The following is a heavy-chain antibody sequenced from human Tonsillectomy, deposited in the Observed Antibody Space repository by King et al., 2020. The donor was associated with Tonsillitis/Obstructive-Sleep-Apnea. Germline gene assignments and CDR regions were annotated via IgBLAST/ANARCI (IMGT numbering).Heavy chain of an antibody. V-gene: IGHV1-69*01. CDR1: GVTFSNYA. Sequence: VQLVESGAEVKKPGSSVKVSCKASGVTFSNYAIAWVRQAPGQGLEWMGGIIPIFGTANYAQKFQGRVTIPADESTSTAYMELSSLRSEDKAGYYCAREGDYGDYRDDRPKGMYYMDVWGKGTTVTVSS. J-gene: IGHJ6*03. D-gene: IGHD4-17*01. CDR2: IIPIFGTA. CDR3: AREGDYGDYRDDRPKGMYYMDV.